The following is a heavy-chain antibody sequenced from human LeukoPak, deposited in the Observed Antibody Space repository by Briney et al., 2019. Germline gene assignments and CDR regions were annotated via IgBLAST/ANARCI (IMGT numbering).Heavy chain of an antibody. CDR3: ARGTIVVVPAAADLYYFDY. Sequence: SETLSLTCTVSGGSISSGGYYWSWIRQHPGKGLEWIGYIYYSGSTYYNPSLKSRVTISVDTSKNQFSLKLSSVTAADTAVYYCARGTIVVVPAAADLYYFDYWGQGTLVTFSS. D-gene: IGHD2-2*01. CDR1: GGSISSGGYY. J-gene: IGHJ4*02. CDR2: IYYSGST. V-gene: IGHV4-31*03.